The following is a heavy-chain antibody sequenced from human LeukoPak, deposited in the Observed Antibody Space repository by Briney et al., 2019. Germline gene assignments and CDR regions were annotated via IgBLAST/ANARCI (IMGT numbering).Heavy chain of an antibody. CDR1: GGSISSYS. CDR3: ARGSGWYDY. D-gene: IGHD6-19*01. CDR2: LFHIGGT. Sequence: PSETLSLTCTVSGGSISSYSWSWIRQPPGKGLEWIGYLFHIGGTNYNPSLKSRVTISVDTSKNQVTLKLNSVTAADTAVYYCARGSGWYDYWGQGTLVTVSS. J-gene: IGHJ4*02. V-gene: IGHV4-59*01.